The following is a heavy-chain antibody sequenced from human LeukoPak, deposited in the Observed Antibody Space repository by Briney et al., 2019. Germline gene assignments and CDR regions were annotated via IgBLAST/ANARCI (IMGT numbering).Heavy chain of an antibody. D-gene: IGHD5-18*01. Sequence: GGSLRLSCSVSGFTFSTYVMHWVRQAPGKGLEYVSAISSNGDNTYYADSVKGRFTISRDNSKNTLYLQMNSLRAEDTAVYYCAREMIQLPGYFDYWGQGTLVTVSS. V-gene: IGHV3-64*04. J-gene: IGHJ4*02. CDR1: GFTFSTYV. CDR3: AREMIQLPGYFDY. CDR2: ISSNGDNT.